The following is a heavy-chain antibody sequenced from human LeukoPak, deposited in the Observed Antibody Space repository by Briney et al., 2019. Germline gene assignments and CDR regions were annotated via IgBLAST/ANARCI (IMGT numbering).Heavy chain of an antibody. J-gene: IGHJ4*02. CDR2: ISAYNGNT. D-gene: IGHD3-10*01. V-gene: IGHV1-18*01. CDR3: AGAASWFGELSDFDY. CDR1: GYTFTSYG. Sequence: GASVKVSCKASGYTFTSYGISWVRQAPGQGLEWMGWISAYNGNTYYAQKLQGRVIMTTDTSTSTAYMELRSLRSDETAVYYCAGAASWFGELSDFDYWGQGTLVTVSS.